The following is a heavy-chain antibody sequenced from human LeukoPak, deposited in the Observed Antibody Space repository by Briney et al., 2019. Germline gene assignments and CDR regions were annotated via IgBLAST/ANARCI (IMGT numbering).Heavy chain of an antibody. CDR1: GFTFSSYA. D-gene: IGHD1-26*01. CDR2: ISYDGSNK. J-gene: IGHJ4*02. V-gene: IGHV3-30*01. Sequence: PGRSLRLSCAASGFTFSSYAMHWVCQAPGKGLEWVAVISYDGSNKYYADSVKGRFTISRDNSKNTLYLQMNSLRAEDTAVYYCARDRLGAILFFDYWGQGTLVTVSS. CDR3: ARDRLGAILFFDY.